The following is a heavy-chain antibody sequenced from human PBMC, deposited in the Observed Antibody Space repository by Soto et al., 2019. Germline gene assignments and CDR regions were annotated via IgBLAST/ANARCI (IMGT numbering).Heavy chain of an antibody. D-gene: IGHD2-2*01. Sequence: ASVKVSCKASGYTFTGYYIHWVRQAPLQGLEWMVCINPNSGGTNYAQKFQGRVTMTRDTSISTAYMELSRLRSDDTAVYYCASWERSTSQAMDFWGQGTTVTVSS. CDR3: ASWERSTSQAMDF. CDR2: INPNSGGT. V-gene: IGHV1-2*02. J-gene: IGHJ6*02. CDR1: GYTFTGYY.